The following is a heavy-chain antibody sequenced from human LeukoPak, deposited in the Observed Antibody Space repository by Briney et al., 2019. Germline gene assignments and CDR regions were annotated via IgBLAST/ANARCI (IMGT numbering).Heavy chain of an antibody. CDR1: GFTFSSYA. J-gene: IGHJ4*02. CDR2: ISGSGGST. Sequence: PGGSLRLSCAASGFTFSSYAMSWVRQAPGKGLEWVSAISGSGGSTYYADSVKGRFTISRDNSKNTLYVQMNSLRAEDTAVNYCAKGNYYDSSGYYYFDYWGQGTLVTVSS. D-gene: IGHD3-22*01. V-gene: IGHV3-23*01. CDR3: AKGNYYDSSGYYYFDY.